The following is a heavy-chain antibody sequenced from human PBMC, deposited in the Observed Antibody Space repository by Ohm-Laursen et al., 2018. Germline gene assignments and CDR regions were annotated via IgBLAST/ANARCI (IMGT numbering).Heavy chain of an antibody. CDR1: GFTFSSYE. Sequence: GSLRLSCTAPGFTFSSYEMNWVRQAPGQGLEWISNISSSGSTTSYADSMKGRFTISRDNAKNSLYLQMNSLRAEDTGVYFCARVRGGWRVFDYWGQGTLVTVSS. CDR2: ISSSGSTT. V-gene: IGHV3-48*03. D-gene: IGHD6-19*01. CDR3: ARVRGGWRVFDY. J-gene: IGHJ4*02.